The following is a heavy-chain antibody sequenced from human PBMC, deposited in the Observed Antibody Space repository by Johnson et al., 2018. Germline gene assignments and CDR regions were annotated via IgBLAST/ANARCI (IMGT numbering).Heavy chain of an antibody. J-gene: IGHJ6*03. CDR1: GFTFDDYA. V-gene: IGHV3-9*01. D-gene: IGHD3-16*01. CDR3: ARVRRPTLYYYYMDV. CDR2: ISWNSGSI. Sequence: QLVDSGGGLVQRVRSLRLSCSASGFTFDDYAMHWVRQAPGKGLEWVSGISWNSGSIGYADSVKGRFTISRDNSKNTLYLQMNSRRAEDTALYYCARVRRPTLYYYYMDVWGKGTTVTVSS.